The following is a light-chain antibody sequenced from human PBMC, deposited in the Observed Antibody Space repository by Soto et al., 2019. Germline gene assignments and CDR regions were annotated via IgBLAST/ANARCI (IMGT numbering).Light chain of an antibody. CDR1: QTISSY. CDR3: QQSSNTPYT. CDR2: AAS. V-gene: IGKV1-39*01. J-gene: IGKJ2*01. Sequence: DLQMTQSPSSLSASVGDRVTITCRASQTISSYLHWYQQKPGKAPQLLIYAASSLQRGVPSRFSGSGSGTDFTLIISSLQPEDFATYFCQQSSNTPYTFGQGTKLEIK.